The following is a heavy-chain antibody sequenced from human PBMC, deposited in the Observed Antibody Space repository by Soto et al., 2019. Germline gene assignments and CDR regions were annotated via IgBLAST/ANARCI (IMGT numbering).Heavy chain of an antibody. CDR3: AKAGDFWSGPSLDV. CDR1: GSTFATLY. D-gene: IGHD3-3*01. CDR2: FDPEDGET. J-gene: IGHJ6*02. Sequence: GASVKVSCKASGSTFATLYIHWVRQAPGKGLEWMGGFDPEDGETIYAQKFQGRVTMTEDTSTDTAYMELSSLRSEDTAVYYCAKAGDFWSGPSLDVWGQGTTVTVSS. V-gene: IGHV1-24*01.